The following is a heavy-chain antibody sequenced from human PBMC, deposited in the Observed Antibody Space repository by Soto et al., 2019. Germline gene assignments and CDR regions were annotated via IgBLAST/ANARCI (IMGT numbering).Heavy chain of an antibody. J-gene: IGHJ4*02. CDR3: ARVFDGYYFDY. CDR2: ISSDGRNK. D-gene: IGHD6-13*01. Sequence: QVVVVESGGGVLQPGRSLTLSCAASGFMFETFYMHWVRQAPGKGLQWVAVISSDGRNKYYAESVKGRFSISRDNSKNTLYLQLNSLIPQDTAVYYCARVFDGYYFDYWGQGALVTVSS. V-gene: IGHV3-30*04. CDR1: GFMFETFY.